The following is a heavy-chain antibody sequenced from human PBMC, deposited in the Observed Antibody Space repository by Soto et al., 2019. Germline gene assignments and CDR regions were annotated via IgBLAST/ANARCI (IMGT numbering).Heavy chain of an antibody. V-gene: IGHV4-61*01. D-gene: IGHD4-17*01. Sequence: LSLTCTVSGVSVSSGSFYWAWIRQPPGKGLEWIGFGSYSGTTNYKPSLKSRVTISVDTSRSQISLKVSSLTAADTAVYYCARGATVTQYDYWGQGTLVTVSS. CDR1: GVSVSSGSFY. CDR3: ARGATVTQYDY. J-gene: IGHJ4*02. CDR2: GSYSGTT.